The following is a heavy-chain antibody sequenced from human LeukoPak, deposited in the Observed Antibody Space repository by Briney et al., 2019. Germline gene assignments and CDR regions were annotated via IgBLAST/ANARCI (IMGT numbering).Heavy chain of an antibody. CDR1: GFTFSSYW. Sequence: PGGSLRLSCAASGFTFSSYWMSWVRQAPGKGLEWVANIKQDGSEKYYVDSVKGRFTISRDNAKNSLYLQMNSLRAEDTAVYYCARAPSGWLFYFDYWGQGTLVTVSS. J-gene: IGHJ4*02. CDR3: ARAPSGWLFYFDY. D-gene: IGHD6-19*01. V-gene: IGHV3-7*03. CDR2: IKQDGSEK.